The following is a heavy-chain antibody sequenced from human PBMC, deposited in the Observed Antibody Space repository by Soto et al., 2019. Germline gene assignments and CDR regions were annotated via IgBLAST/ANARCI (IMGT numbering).Heavy chain of an antibody. V-gene: IGHV3-9*01. D-gene: IGHD3-22*01. J-gene: IGHJ6*02. Sequence: SLRLSCAASGFTFDDYAMHWVRQAPGKGLEWVSGISWNSGSIGYADSVKGRFTISRDNAKNSLYLQMNSLRAEDTALYYCAKDYSSGQDLTYYGMDVWGQGTTVTVSS. CDR3: AKDYSSGQDLTYYGMDV. CDR2: ISWNSGSI. CDR1: GFTFDDYA.